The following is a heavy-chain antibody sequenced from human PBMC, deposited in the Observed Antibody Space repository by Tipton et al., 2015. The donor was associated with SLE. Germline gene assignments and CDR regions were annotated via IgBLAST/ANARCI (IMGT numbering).Heavy chain of an antibody. J-gene: IGHJ4*02. D-gene: IGHD7-27*01. Sequence: QVQLVQSGAEVKKPGASVKLSCKASGYTFISYGVSWVRQAPGQGLEWMGWISGYNGFTKYAQKFQDRVTMTTDTSTTTAYMELRSLRSDDTAVYYCAMRDASAYWGGFNYWGRGTLVTVSS. CDR3: AMRDASAYWGGFNY. V-gene: IGHV1-18*01. CDR2: ISGYNGFT. CDR1: GYTFISYG.